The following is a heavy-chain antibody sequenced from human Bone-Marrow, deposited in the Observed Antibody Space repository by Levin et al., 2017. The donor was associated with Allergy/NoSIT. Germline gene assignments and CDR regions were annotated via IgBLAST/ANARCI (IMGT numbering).Heavy chain of an antibody. V-gene: IGHV3-9*01. J-gene: IGHJ4*02. CDR2: ISWNSGSI. CDR1: GFTFDDYG. Sequence: PGGSLRLSCAASGFTFDDYGMHWVRQAPGKGLEWVSGISWNSGSIDYADSVRGRFTISRDNARNSLYLQMNSLRGEDTALYYCAREWSTGTGGSYYYFDHWGQGPLVTVSS. CDR3: AREWSTGTGGSYYYFDH. D-gene: IGHD3/OR15-3a*01.